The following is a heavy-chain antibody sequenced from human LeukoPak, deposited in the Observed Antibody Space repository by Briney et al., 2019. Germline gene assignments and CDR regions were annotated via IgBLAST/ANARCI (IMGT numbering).Heavy chain of an antibody. CDR2: IKQDGSEK. J-gene: IGHJ6*03. V-gene: IGHV3-7*03. Sequence: GGSLTLSCAASGFTFSSYWMSWIRQAPGKGLEWVANIKQDGSEKYYVDPVKSRFTISRDNAKHSLYLQMNSLRAEDTAVYYCAAKGGSNYYYMDVWGKGTMVTVSS. D-gene: IGHD3-16*01. CDR3: AAKGGSNYYYMDV. CDR1: GFTFSSYW.